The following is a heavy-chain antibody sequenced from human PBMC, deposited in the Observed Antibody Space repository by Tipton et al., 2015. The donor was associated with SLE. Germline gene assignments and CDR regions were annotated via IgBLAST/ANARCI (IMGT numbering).Heavy chain of an antibody. CDR3: AGSKVTTARDSFDI. D-gene: IGHD4-17*01. CDR1: DASMNSYF. J-gene: IGHJ3*02. V-gene: IGHV4-4*07. CDR2: LSLSDKN. Sequence: GLVKPSETLSLTCNVSDASMNSYFWNWFRQPAGKGLEWIGRLSLSDKNNYNPSLQSRVTMSVDTSKSQFSLEVRSVTATDTAVYFCAGSKVTTARDSFDIWGPGTVVVVSP.